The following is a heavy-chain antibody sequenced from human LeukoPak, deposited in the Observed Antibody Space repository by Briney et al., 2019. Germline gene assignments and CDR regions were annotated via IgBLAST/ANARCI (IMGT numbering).Heavy chain of an antibody. Sequence: SETLSLTCAVYGGSFSGYYWSWIRQPPGKGLEWIGEINHSGSTNYNPSLKSRVTISVDTSKNQFSLKLSSVTAADTAVYYCARVIVVLDGYFDYWGQGTLVTASS. V-gene: IGHV4-34*01. D-gene: IGHD2-8*02. CDR1: GGSFSGYY. CDR3: ARVIVVLDGYFDY. CDR2: INHSGST. J-gene: IGHJ4*02.